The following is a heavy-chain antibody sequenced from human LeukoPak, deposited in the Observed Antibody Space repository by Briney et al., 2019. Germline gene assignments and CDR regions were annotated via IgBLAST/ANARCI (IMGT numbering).Heavy chain of an antibody. D-gene: IGHD6-19*01. Sequence: GSLRLSCAASGFTFSSYAMSWIRQPPGKGLEWIGEINHSGSTNYNPSLKSRVTISVDTSKNQFSLKLSSVTAADTAVYYCARGHPSRYSDSSGWYVFDYWGQGTLVTVSS. CDR3: ARGHPSRYSDSSGWYVFDY. CDR2: INHSGST. CDR1: GFTFSSYA. J-gene: IGHJ4*02. V-gene: IGHV4-34*01.